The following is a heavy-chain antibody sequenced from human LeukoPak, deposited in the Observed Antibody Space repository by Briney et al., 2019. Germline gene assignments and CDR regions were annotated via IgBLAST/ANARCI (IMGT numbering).Heavy chain of an antibody. CDR2: INHSGST. D-gene: IGHD3-22*01. V-gene: IGHV4-34*01. J-gene: IGHJ4*02. CDR3: ARHEGSYYDKSGYTFDC. CDR1: GGSFSGYY. Sequence: PSETLSLTCAVYGGSFSGYYWSWIRQPPGKGLEWIGEINHSGSTNYNPSLKSRVTISVDTSKNQFSLKLSSVTAADRAVYYCARHEGSYYDKSGYTFDCWGQGTLVTVSS.